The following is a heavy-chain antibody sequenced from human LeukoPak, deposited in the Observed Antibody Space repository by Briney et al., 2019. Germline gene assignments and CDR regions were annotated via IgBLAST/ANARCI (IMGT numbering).Heavy chain of an antibody. V-gene: IGHV4-34*01. CDR1: GGLFSSYY. D-gene: IGHD1-14*01. J-gene: IGHJ4*02. Sequence: SETLSLTCSVSGGLFSSYYWSWIRQSPGKGLEWIGEINHTGDTNYNPSLQSRVSTSIDTSKRQFSLRLISVTAADTAVYYCAREPHRVLVPGPPDFWGQGILVTVSS. CDR2: INHTGDT. CDR3: AREPHRVLVPGPPDF.